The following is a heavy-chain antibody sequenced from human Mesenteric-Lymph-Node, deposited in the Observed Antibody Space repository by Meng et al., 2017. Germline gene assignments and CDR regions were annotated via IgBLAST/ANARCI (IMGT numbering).Heavy chain of an antibody. V-gene: IGHV3-33*01. D-gene: IGHD6-6*01. CDR1: GFTFSSYG. J-gene: IGHJ3*02. Sequence: GESLKISCAASGFTFSSYGMHWVRQAPGKGLEWVAVIWYDGSNKYYADSVKGRFTISRDNSKNTLYLQMNSLRAEDTAVYYCASARVLKVNAAFDIWGQGTMVTVSS. CDR3: ASARVLKVNAAFDI. CDR2: IWYDGSNK.